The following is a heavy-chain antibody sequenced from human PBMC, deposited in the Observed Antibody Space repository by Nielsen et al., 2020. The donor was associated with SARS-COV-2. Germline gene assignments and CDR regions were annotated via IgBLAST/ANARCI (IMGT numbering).Heavy chain of an antibody. CDR1: GFTFSSYG. J-gene: IGHJ6*02. CDR3: ARGGEEPYYNFWSGYYRGYYYYGMDV. CDR2: ISYDGSNK. Sequence: GESLKISCAASGFTFSSYGMHWVRQAPGKGLEWVAVISYDGSNKYYADSVKGRFTISRDNSKNTLYLQMNSLRAEDTAVYYCARGGEEPYYNFWSGYYRGYYYYGMDVWGQGTTVTVSS. V-gene: IGHV3-30*03. D-gene: IGHD3-3*01.